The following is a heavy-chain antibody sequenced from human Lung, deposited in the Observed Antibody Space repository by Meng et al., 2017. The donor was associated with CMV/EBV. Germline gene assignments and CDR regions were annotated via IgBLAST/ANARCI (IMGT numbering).Heavy chain of an antibody. Sequence: SXTLSLXCTVSGDSVGSGPYYWSWIRQPPGKGLEWIGYLYYSGDTNYNPSLKSRVTMSVDTSKNQFSLKLRSVTAADTAVYYCARLLRGYDSVGWFDPWGQGXLVTVSS. CDR2: LYYSGDT. CDR1: GDSVGSGPYY. CDR3: ARLLRGYDSVGWFDP. J-gene: IGHJ5*02. V-gene: IGHV4-61*01. D-gene: IGHD3-3*01.